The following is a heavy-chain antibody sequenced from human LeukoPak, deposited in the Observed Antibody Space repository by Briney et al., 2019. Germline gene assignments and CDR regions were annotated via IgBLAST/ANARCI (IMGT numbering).Heavy chain of an antibody. CDR3: ARSPPNPLYYDFWSGYSPKENFDY. Sequence: GASVKVSCKASGYTFTSYGISWVRQAPGQGLEWMGWISAYNGNTNYAQKLQGRVTMTTDTSTSTAYMELRSLRSDDTAVYYCARSPPNPLYYDFWSGYSPKENFDYWGQGTLVTVSS. D-gene: IGHD3-3*01. V-gene: IGHV1-18*01. CDR1: GYTFTSYG. J-gene: IGHJ4*02. CDR2: ISAYNGNT.